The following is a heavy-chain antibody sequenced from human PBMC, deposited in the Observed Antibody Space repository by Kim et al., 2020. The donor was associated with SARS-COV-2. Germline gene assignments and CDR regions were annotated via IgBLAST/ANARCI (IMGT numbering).Heavy chain of an antibody. CDR1: GYTFTSYD. CDR2: MNPNSGNT. CDR3: AREKTYYDYVWGSSTYYGMDV. Sequence: ASVKVSCKASGYTFTSYDINWVLQATGQGLEWMGWMNPNSGNTGYAQKFQGRVTMTRNTSISTAYMELSSLRSEDTAVYYCAREKTYYDYVWGSSTYYGMDVWGQGTTVTVSS. V-gene: IGHV1-8*01. J-gene: IGHJ6*02. D-gene: IGHD3-16*01.